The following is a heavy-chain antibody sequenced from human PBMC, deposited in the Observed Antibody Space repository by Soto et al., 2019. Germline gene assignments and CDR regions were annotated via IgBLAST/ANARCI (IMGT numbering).Heavy chain of an antibody. CDR1: GGSFSGYY. J-gene: IGHJ4*02. CDR2: IDHRGST. V-gene: IGHV4-34*01. D-gene: IGHD5-12*01. CDR3: AREVHGMAKITTMDY. Sequence: QVQLQQWGAGLLKPSETLSLTCAVYGGSFSGYYWSWIRQPPGKGLEWIGEIDHRGSTSYNPSLKRRVTMSVDTSNKQYSLKLNSVTAADTAVYYCAREVHGMAKITTMDYWGQGNLVTVSS.